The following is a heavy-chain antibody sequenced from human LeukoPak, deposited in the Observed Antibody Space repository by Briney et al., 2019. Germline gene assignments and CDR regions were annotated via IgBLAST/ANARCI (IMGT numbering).Heavy chain of an antibody. CDR1: WFTFCSYS. Sequence: GGSLRILCGASWFTFCSYSMRWGRQAPGEGGEWGSAISGSGGSTYYADSVKGRFTISRDNSKNTLYLQMNSLRAEDTAVYYCARGHGERGYDFWSATVYWGQGTLVTVSS. V-gene: IGHV3-23*01. D-gene: IGHD3-3*01. CDR3: ARGHGERGYDFWSATVY. J-gene: IGHJ4*02. CDR2: ISGSGGST.